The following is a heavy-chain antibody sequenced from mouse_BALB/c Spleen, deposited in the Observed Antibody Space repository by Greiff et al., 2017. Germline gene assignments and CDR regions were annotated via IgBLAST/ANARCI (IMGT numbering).Heavy chain of an antibody. D-gene: IGHD1-1*01. CDR1: GYTFTSYV. J-gene: IGHJ4*01. CDR3: ARDTVVAPYYAMDY. V-gene: IGHV1-14*01. CDR2: INPYNDGT. Sequence: VQLKQSGPELVKPGASVKMSCKASGYTFTSYVMHWVKQKPGQGLEWIGYINPYNDGTKYNEKFKGKATLTSDKSSSTAYMELSSLTSEDSAVYYCARDTVVAPYYAMDYWGQGTSVTVSS.